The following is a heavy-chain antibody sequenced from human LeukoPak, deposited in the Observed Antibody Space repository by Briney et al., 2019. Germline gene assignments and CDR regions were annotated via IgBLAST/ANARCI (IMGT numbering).Heavy chain of an antibody. Sequence: PGGSLRLSCAASGFISSNYAMNWVRQAPGKGLEWVSGISGSAGSTYYADSVKGRFTISRDNSKSTLYLQMNSLRAEEDTAVYYCAKDVDNWPREVDCWGQGTLVTVSS. CDR1: GFISSNYA. D-gene: IGHD1-1*01. CDR3: AKDVDNWPREVDC. V-gene: IGHV3-23*01. J-gene: IGHJ4*02. CDR2: ISGSAGST.